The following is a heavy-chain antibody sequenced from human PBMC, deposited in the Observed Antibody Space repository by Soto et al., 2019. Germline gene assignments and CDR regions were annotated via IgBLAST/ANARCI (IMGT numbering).Heavy chain of an antibody. D-gene: IGHD3-22*01. CDR1: GGTFSSYA. CDR3: ARALDSSGPYY. V-gene: IGHV1-69*01. Sequence: QVQLVKSGAEVKKPGSSVKVSCKASGGTFSSYAISWVRQAPGQGLEWMGGIIPIFGTANYAQKFQGRVTITADESTSTAYMELSSLRSEDTAVYYFARALDSSGPYYWGQGTLVTVSS. J-gene: IGHJ4*02. CDR2: IIPIFGTA.